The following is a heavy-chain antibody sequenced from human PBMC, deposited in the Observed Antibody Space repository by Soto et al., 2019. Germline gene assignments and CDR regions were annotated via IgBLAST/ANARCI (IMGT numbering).Heavy chain of an antibody. Sequence: QVQLVQSGAEVKKPGASVKVSCKASGYTFTSYGISWVRQAPGQGLEWMGWISAYNGNTNYAQKLQGRVTMTTDTSTSTVYMALRSLRSDDAAVYYCARVGFGEYVLGWFDPWVQGTLVTVSS. CDR2: ISAYNGNT. CDR3: ARVGFGEYVLGWFDP. J-gene: IGHJ5*02. CDR1: GYTFTSYG. V-gene: IGHV1-18*01. D-gene: IGHD3-10*01.